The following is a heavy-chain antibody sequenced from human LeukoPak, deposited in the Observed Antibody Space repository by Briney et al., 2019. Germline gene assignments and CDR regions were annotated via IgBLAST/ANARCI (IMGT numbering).Heavy chain of an antibody. Sequence: PSETLSFTCTVSGGSISNSSYYWGWIRQPPGKGLEWIGSMYYSGSTYYNPSLKSRATISVDTSKNQFSLKLSSVTAADTAVYYCSGKGKMGTNNPSYWGQGTLVTVSS. CDR2: MYYSGST. D-gene: IGHD1/OR15-1a*01. CDR3: SGKGKMGTNNPSY. CDR1: GGSISNSSYY. J-gene: IGHJ4*02. V-gene: IGHV4-39*01.